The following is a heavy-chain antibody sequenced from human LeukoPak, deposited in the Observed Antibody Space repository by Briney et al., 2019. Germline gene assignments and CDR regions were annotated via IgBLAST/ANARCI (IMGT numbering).Heavy chain of an antibody. J-gene: IGHJ3*02. Sequence: PGGSLRLSCAASGFTFSSYSMNWVRQAPGKGLEWVSYISSSSSTIYYADSVKGRFTISRDNAKNSLYLQMNSLRAEDTAVYYCARDRIAELDAFDIWGQGTMVTVSS. CDR1: GFTFSSYS. V-gene: IGHV3-48*04. CDR3: ARDRIAELDAFDI. D-gene: IGHD6-13*01. CDR2: ISSSSSTI.